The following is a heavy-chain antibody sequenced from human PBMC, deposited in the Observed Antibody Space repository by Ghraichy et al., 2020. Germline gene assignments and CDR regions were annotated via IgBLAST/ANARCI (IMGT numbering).Heavy chain of an antibody. V-gene: IGHV1-69*13. Sequence: SVKVSCKASGGTFSSYAISWVRQAPGQGLEWMGGIIPIFGTANYAQKFQGRVTITADESTSTAYMELSSLRSEDTAVYYCARDGNDSSGYYYGAPFDYWGQGTLVTVSS. CDR1: GGTFSSYA. J-gene: IGHJ4*02. CDR3: ARDGNDSSGYYYGAPFDY. CDR2: IIPIFGTA. D-gene: IGHD3-22*01.